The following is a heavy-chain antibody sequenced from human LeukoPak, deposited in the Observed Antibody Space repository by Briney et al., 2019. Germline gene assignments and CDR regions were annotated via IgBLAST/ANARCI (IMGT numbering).Heavy chain of an antibody. CDR3: ATGMNVGATKKGALSGTNDY. D-gene: IGHD1-26*01. CDR2: IRYGGSNK. CDR1: GFTFSSYG. J-gene: IGHJ4*02. Sequence: GGSLRLSCAASGFTFSSYGMHWVRQAPGKGLEWVAFIRYGGSNKYYADSVKGRFTISRDNSKNTLYLQMNSLRAEDTAVYYCATGMNVGATKKGALSGTNDYWGQGTLVIVSS. V-gene: IGHV3-30*02.